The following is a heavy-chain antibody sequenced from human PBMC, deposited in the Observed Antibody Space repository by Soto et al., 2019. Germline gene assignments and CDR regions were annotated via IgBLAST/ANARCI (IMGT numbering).Heavy chain of an antibody. D-gene: IGHD2-21*02. J-gene: IGHJ4*02. CDR3: ARADPDYFFDY. CDR2: VSYFGTT. Sequence: LSLTCTVPGGSISSYYWSWIRQPPGKGLEWIGYVSYFGTTNYNPSLQSRLTISLDTSKTYFSLNLSSVTAADTAVYYCARADPDYFFDYWGQGALVTVSS. CDR1: GGSISSYY. V-gene: IGHV4-59*01.